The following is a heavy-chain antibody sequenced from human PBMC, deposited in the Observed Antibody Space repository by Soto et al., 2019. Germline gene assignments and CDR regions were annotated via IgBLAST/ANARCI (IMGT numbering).Heavy chain of an antibody. CDR2: INPSIGTT. D-gene: IGHD1-26*01. CDR1: GYTFTSQN. Sequence: QVQLVQSGAEVKKPGASVKVSCKASGYTFTSQNMHWVRQAPGQGLEWMGVINPSIGTTTYAQKFQGRVTMTSDTSTNSVYMEVSSLRSEDTAVYYCISTLGARFDYWGQGTLVTVSS. CDR3: ISTLGARFDY. V-gene: IGHV1-46*03. J-gene: IGHJ4*02.